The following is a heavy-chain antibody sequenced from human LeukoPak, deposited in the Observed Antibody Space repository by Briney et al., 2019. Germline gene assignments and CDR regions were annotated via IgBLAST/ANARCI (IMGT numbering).Heavy chain of an antibody. CDR3: AKVGKTENYYGSGRFSYYYYMDV. V-gene: IGHV3-23*01. CDR2: ISGSGHST. J-gene: IGHJ6*03. Sequence: GGSLRLSCAASGFTFTGYAMSWVRQAPGKGLEWVSAISGSGHSTDYADSVKGRFTISRDNSKNTLWLQMNSLRAEDTAVYYCAKVGKTENYYGSGRFSYYYYMDVWGKGTTVTISS. D-gene: IGHD3-10*01. CDR1: GFTFTGYA.